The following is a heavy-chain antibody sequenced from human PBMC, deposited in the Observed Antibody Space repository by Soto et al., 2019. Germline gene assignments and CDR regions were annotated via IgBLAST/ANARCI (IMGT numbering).Heavy chain of an antibody. CDR1: GFTVSSYH. V-gene: IGHV3-53*01. CDR3: ARSYYHDSSGFFDY. Sequence: GGSLRLSCAASGFTVSSYHMSWVRQAPGMGLEWVSVMYSDGNTYYADSVKGQFTISRDTPKNTLYLQMNSLRADDTAVYFCARSYYHDSSGFFDYWGQGTLVTVSS. CDR2: MYSDGNT. J-gene: IGHJ4*02. D-gene: IGHD3-22*01.